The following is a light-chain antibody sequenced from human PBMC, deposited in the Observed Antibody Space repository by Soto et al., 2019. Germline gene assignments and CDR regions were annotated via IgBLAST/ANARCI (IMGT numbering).Light chain of an antibody. CDR1: SSSIGSNY. CDR3: CSYTDIALDVV. Sequence: QSVLTQPPSASGTPGQRVTISCSESSSSIGSNYIYWYQQLPGTAPKLLIYRDSQRPSGVPDRFSGSKSGTSASLAISGLRSEDEADYYCCSYTDIALDVVFGGGTKLTVL. V-gene: IGLV1-47*01. CDR2: RDS. J-gene: IGLJ2*01.